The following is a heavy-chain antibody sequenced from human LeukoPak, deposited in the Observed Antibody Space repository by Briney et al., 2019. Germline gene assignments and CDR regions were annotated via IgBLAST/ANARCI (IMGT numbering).Heavy chain of an antibody. J-gene: IGHJ6*02. Sequence: GGSLRLSCVASGFSFSSYTMNWVRQAPGKGLEWVSSISSRSSYIYYADSVKGRFTISGDNTKNSLYLQMNSLRAEDTAVYYCAREDYGMDVWGQGTTVIVSS. CDR1: GFSFSSYT. V-gene: IGHV3-21*01. CDR2: ISSRSSYI. CDR3: AREDYGMDV.